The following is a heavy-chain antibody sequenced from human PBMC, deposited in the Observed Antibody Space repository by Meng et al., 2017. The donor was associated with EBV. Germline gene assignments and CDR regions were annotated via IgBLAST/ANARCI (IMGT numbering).Heavy chain of an antibody. D-gene: IGHD2-2*01. Sequence: ELRLVGSGGGLVQPGGVLKLSCAASGFTFSGSAMHWVRQASGKGLEWVGRIRSKAKSYATAYAASVKGRLTISRDDSKNTAYLQMNSLKTEDTAVYYCTRMSSPLDYWGQGTLVTVSS. CDR2: IRSKAKSYAT. CDR1: GFTFSGSA. J-gene: IGHJ4*02. V-gene: IGHV3-73*02. CDR3: TRMSSPLDY.